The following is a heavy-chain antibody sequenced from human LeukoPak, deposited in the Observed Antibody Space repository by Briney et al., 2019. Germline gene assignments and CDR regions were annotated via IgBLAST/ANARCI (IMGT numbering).Heavy chain of an antibody. Sequence: PGGSLRLSCVASGFTFSTYTMNWVRQAPGKGLEWVSSISSSSSYIYYADSVKGRFTISRDNAKNSLYLQMNSLRAEDTAVYSCARDVGSSLGFDYWGQGTLVTVSS. CDR1: GFTFSTYT. D-gene: IGHD2-15*01. J-gene: IGHJ4*02. CDR2: ISSSSSYI. CDR3: ARDVGSSLGFDY. V-gene: IGHV3-21*01.